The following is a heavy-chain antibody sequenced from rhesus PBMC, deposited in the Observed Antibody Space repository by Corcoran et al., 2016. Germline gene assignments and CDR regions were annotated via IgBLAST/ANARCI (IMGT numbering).Heavy chain of an antibody. Sequence: QVQLVQSGAEIKQPGASVKLSCKASGYTFTSYYMHWVRQAPGQGLEWRGLNSPYNGNKGYAQSVQGRVTITTDPSTSPGYMALSSLRSEDTAVYYCTREREYCSSTYCSSPFLDYWGQGVLVTVSS. V-gene: IGHV1-1*01. CDR1: GYTFTSYY. J-gene: IGHJ4*01. D-gene: IGHD2-15*01. CDR3: TREREYCSSTYCSSPFLDY. CDR2: NSPYNGNK.